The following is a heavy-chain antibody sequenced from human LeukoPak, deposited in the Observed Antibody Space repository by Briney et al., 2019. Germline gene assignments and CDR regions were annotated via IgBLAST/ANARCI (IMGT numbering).Heavy chain of an antibody. CDR3: ARDSGTPRGWFDP. Sequence: SETLSLTCTVSGGSISSYYWSWIRQPPGRGLEWIGYIYYSGSTNYNPSLKSRVTISVDTSKNQFSLKPSSVTAADTAVYYCARDSGTPRGWFDPWGQGALVTVSS. CDR2: IYYSGST. D-gene: IGHD1-26*01. J-gene: IGHJ5*02. V-gene: IGHV4-59*01. CDR1: GGSISSYY.